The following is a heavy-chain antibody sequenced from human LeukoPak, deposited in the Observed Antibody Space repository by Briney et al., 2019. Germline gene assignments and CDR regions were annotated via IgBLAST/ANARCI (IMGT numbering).Heavy chain of an antibody. D-gene: IGHD4-11*01. CDR2: IWNDGSKK. V-gene: IGHV3-33*06. CDR3: AKDAQRGFDYSNSLEH. CDR1: GFTFSHYG. J-gene: IGHJ5*02. Sequence: PGGSLRLSCAPSGFTFSHYGMHWVRQAPGKGVEGVAVIWNDGSKKYYGDSVKGRFTISRDNSKNTLYLQMNSLTVEDTAVYYCAKDAQRGFDYSNSLEHWGQGTLVTVSS.